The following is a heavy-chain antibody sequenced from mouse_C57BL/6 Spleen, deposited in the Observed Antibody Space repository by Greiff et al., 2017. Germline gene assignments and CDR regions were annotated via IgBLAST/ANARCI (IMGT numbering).Heavy chain of an antibody. CDR1: GYTFTNYW. D-gene: IGHD2-3*01. Sequence: QVQLQQSGAELVRPGTSVKLSCKASGYTFTNYWIGWVKQRPGHGLEWIGDIYPGGGYTNYNEKFKGKATMTADKSSSTAYMQFSSLTSEDSAIYYCAGEGIYDGYGWFDYWGQGTTLTVSS. CDR2: IYPGGGYT. V-gene: IGHV1-63*01. J-gene: IGHJ2*01. CDR3: AGEGIYDGYGWFDY.